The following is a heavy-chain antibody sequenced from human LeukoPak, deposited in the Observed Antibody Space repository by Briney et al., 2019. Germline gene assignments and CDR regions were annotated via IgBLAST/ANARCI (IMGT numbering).Heavy chain of an antibody. J-gene: IGHJ4*02. D-gene: IGHD6-13*01. V-gene: IGHV3-23*01. CDR1: GFTFSSYA. Sequence: GGSLRPSCAASGFTFSSYAMSWVRQAPGKGLEWVSAISGSGGSTYYADSVKGRFTISRDNSKNTLYLQMNSLRAEDTAVYYCASPIAAAGYYFDYWGQGTLDTVSS. CDR2: ISGSGGST. CDR3: ASPIAAAGYYFDY.